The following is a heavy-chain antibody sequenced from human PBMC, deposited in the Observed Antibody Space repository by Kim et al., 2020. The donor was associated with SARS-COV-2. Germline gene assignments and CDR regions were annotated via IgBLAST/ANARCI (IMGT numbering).Heavy chain of an antibody. J-gene: IGHJ4*02. CDR1: GGSLNNFD. D-gene: IGHD3-10*01. CDR3: AGGLYYGSGSHTALDS. CDR2: IIPVLGVP. Sequence: SVKVSCKASGGSLNNFDIAWVRHAPGEALEWIGRIIPVLGVPAYAQKFQGRISITADISTVYMELRGLKSEDTAVYYCAGGLYYGSGSHTALDSWGQGTLVIVSS. V-gene: IGHV1-69*04.